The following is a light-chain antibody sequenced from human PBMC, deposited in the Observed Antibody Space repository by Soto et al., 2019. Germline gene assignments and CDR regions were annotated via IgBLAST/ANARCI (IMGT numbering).Light chain of an antibody. V-gene: IGLV2-8*01. CDR3: SSYTTSSTLL. J-gene: IGLJ2*01. CDR2: EVI. Sequence: QSALTQPPSASGSPGQSVIISCTGTSSDIGGHNYVSWYQQHPGKAPKLLIYEVIQRPSGVPDRFSGSKSGNTASLTVSGLQAEDEADYYCSSYTTSSTLLFGGGTKVTVL. CDR1: SSDIGGHNY.